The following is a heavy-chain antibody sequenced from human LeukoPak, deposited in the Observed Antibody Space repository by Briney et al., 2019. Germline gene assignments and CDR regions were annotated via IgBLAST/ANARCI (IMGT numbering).Heavy chain of an antibody. CDR1: GFPFNVQT. D-gene: IGHD2-2*02. Sequence: GGSLRLSCAASGFPFNVQTMSWVRQAPGKGLDWVASMRQDGSEIYYVDSVKGRFTISRDNPKNSLYLQMNSLRAEDTAVYYCAREWGYCSSTSCYRRKNWFDPWGQGTLVTVSP. CDR2: MRQDGSEI. J-gene: IGHJ5*02. V-gene: IGHV3-7*01. CDR3: AREWGYCSSTSCYRRKNWFDP.